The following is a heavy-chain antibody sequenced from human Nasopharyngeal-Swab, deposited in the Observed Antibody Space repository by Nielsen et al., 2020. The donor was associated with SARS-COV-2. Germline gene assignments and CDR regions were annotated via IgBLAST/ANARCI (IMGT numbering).Heavy chain of an antibody. J-gene: IGHJ6*03. CDR3: AGVNNGGGIVPASYSFFMDV. D-gene: IGHD2-2*01. CDR1: GVSFSVYH. V-gene: IGHV4-34*01. CDR2: ITRSGNT. Sequence: SETRSLTCRLKGVSFSVYHGGWIRKSPGKGLEGIGDITRSGNTNYNPAPKSRVTMSVATSKDEFPLKLTSVTAADTAIYIGAGVNNGGGIVPASYSFFMDVWGKGTSVSVSS.